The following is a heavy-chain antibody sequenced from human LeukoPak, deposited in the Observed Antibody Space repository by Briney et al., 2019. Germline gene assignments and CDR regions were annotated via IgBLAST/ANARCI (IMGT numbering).Heavy chain of an antibody. V-gene: IGHV1-2*02. Sequence: ASVKVSCKASGYTFTGHYMHWVRQAPGQGLEWMGWINPNSGGTNYAQKFQGRVTMTRDTSISTAYMELSSLRSEDTAVYYCARVGRYYYGSGSYSGEYYYYYYMDVWGKGTTVTVSS. CDR3: ARVGRYYYGSGSYSGEYYYYYYMDV. CDR1: GYTFTGHY. J-gene: IGHJ6*03. CDR2: INPNSGGT. D-gene: IGHD3-10*01.